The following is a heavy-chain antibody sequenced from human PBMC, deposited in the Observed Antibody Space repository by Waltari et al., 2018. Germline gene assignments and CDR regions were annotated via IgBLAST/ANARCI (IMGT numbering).Heavy chain of an antibody. J-gene: IGHJ4*02. V-gene: IGHV4-38-2*02. CDR3: ARDPRITIFGVVIIGYYFDY. CDR2: INHSGST. D-gene: IGHD3-3*01. Sequence: QVQLQESGPGLVKPSETLSLTCAVSGYSISSGYYWSWIRQPPGKGLEWIGEINHSGSTNYNPSLKSRVTISVDTSKNQFSLKLSSVTAADTAVYYCARDPRITIFGVVIIGYYFDYWGQGTLVTVSS. CDR1: GYSISSGYY.